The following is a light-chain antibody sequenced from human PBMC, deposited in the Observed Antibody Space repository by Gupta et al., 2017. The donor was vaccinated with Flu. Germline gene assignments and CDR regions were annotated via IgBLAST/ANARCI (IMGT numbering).Light chain of an antibody. V-gene: IGKV1-12*01. CDR2: GAS. CDR3: QQANSFPLT. Sequence: DIQMTQSPSSVSASVGDRVTITCRASQDIRTYLTWYQQKPGKAPQLLVYGASRLHSGVPSRFSGSGSWTIFSLTNSSLQPEDFATYYCQQANSFPLTFGPGTKVDIK. J-gene: IGKJ3*01. CDR1: QDIRTY.